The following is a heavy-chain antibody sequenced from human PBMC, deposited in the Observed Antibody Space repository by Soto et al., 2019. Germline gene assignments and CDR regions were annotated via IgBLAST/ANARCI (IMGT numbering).Heavy chain of an antibody. CDR1: GGSFSGYY. CDR3: ARSRGGVQD. V-gene: IGHV4-34*01. Sequence: SETLSLTCAGYGGSFSGYYWSWIRQPPGKGLEWIGEITDSGFTNYNSSLESRVTISVDTSKNQFSLKLRSVTAADTAVYYCARSRGGVQDWGQGTLVTVSS. CDR2: ITDSGFT. J-gene: IGHJ1*01. D-gene: IGHD3-10*01.